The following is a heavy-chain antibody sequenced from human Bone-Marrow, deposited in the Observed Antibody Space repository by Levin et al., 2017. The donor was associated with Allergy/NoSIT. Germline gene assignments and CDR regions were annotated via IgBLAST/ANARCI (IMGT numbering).Heavy chain of an antibody. CDR2: IKNSGTT. CDR1: GGSLRNSY. D-gene: IGHD5-12*01. J-gene: IGHJ6*02. V-gene: IGHV4-59*01. Sequence: SQTLSLPCSVSGGSLRNSYWSWIRQAPGKGLEWIGYIKNSGTTKYNPSLNSRVTISADTSKNQVSLRLTSVTAADTAVYYCASLGYTISYYDYAMDVWGQGTTVTVSS. CDR3: ASLGYTISYYDYAMDV.